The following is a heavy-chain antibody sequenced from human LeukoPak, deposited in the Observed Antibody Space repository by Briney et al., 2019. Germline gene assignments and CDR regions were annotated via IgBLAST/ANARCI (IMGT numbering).Heavy chain of an antibody. V-gene: IGHV3-23*01. CDR1: GFTFSNYA. J-gene: IGHJ4*02. CDR3: ARGAEGIAATDSNFDY. Sequence: GGSLRLSCAASGFTFSNYAMAWVRQAPGKGLEWVSDITASGATTYYADPVKGRFTISRNNAKNSLYLQMNSLRAEDTAAYYCARGAEGIAATDSNFDYWGQGTLVTVSS. D-gene: IGHD6-13*01. CDR2: ITASGATT.